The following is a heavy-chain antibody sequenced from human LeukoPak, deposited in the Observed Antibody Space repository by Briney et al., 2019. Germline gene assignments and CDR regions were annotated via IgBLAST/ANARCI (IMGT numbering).Heavy chain of an antibody. J-gene: IGHJ4*02. V-gene: IGHV4-4*07. D-gene: IGHD6-6*01. Sequence: SETLSLTRTVSSGSLGSYYWNWLRQPAGKGLEWIGHIYTSGSTNYNPSLKSRVTMSVDTSKNQFSLKLNSVTAADTAFYYCAGEYSSSSGKALDYWGQGTLVTVSS. CDR2: IYTSGST. CDR3: AGEYSSSSGKALDY. CDR1: SGSLGSYY.